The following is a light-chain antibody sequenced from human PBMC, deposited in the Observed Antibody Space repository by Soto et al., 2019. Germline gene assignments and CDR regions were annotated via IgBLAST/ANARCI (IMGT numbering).Light chain of an antibody. V-gene: IGKV3-20*01. Sequence: EIVLTQSPGTLSLSPGERATLSCRASQSVSSNNFAWYQQKPGQAPRLLIYGVSSRATGFPDRFSGSGSGTDFTLTISRLEPEDYAVYYCQQYVTSPITFGQGTRLAIK. CDR1: QSVSSNN. J-gene: IGKJ5*01. CDR3: QQYVTSPIT. CDR2: GVS.